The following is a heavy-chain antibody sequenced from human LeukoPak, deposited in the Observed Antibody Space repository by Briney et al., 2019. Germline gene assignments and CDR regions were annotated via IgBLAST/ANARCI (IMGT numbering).Heavy chain of an antibody. D-gene: IGHD6-19*01. J-gene: IGHJ4*02. V-gene: IGHV3-74*01. Sequence: GGSLSLSCVASDFGSHHMHWVRQAPGKGLVWVSLVSTDGIGTAYADSVKGRFTISRDNAKNTVYLQMNSLRAEDTAVYYCARGGYSSGLDYWGQGTLVTVSS. CDR3: ARGGYSSGLDY. CDR1: DFGSHH. CDR2: VSTDGIGT.